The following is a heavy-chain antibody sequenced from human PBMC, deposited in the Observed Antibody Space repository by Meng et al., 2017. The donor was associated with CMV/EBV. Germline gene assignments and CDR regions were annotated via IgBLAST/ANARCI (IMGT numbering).Heavy chain of an antibody. J-gene: IGHJ4*02. CDR1: GVTFRSHW. D-gene: IGHD3-9*01. V-gene: IGHV3-74*01. CDR2: LNSDGSYT. Sequence: GESLKISCAASGVTFRSHWMHWVRQVPGRGLVWVSRLNSDGSYTSNADSVKGRFTVSRDNAKNTLYLQMDSLRAEDTAVYYCARGGGAYNYDILDYWGQGTLVTVSS. CDR3: ARGGGAYNYDILDY.